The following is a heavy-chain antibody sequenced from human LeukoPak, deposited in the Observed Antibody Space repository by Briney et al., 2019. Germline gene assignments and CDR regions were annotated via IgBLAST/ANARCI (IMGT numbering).Heavy chain of an antibody. CDR1: GFAFSSYA. V-gene: IGHV3-23*01. CDR3: AKGDYYYDSSGFDY. CDR2: ISGSGGST. D-gene: IGHD3-22*01. Sequence: GGSLRLSCAASGFAFSSYAMSWVRQAPGKGLEWVSAISGSGGSTYYADSVKGRFTISRDNSKNTLYLQMNSLRAEDTAVYYCAKGDYYYDSSGFDYWGQGTLVTVSS. J-gene: IGHJ4*02.